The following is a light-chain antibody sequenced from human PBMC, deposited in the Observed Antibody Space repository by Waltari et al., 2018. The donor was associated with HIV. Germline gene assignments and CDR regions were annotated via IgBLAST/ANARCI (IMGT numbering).Light chain of an antibody. V-gene: IGLV3-1*01. CDR2: ENN. CDR1: KLGRTY. CDR3: QAWDSSTVV. Sequence: SYEVTQPSSVSVSPGQTASIPFPGHKLGRTYTSWYQQKPSTSPVLVTYENNKRRSGTPGLFSGSNSGDTATLTISGPHAMDEADYYCQAWDSSTVVFGGGTRLTVL. J-gene: IGLJ2*01.